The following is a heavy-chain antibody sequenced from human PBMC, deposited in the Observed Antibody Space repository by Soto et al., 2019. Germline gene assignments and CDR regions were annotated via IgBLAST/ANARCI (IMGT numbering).Heavy chain of an antibody. V-gene: IGHV3-23*01. D-gene: IGHD3-10*01. Sequence: GSLRLSCATSGFTFNTYPMTWVRQAPGKGLEWVSSISSTAGRTSSYADSVQGRFAISRDFSDNAVYLQMNNLRVDDTAVYFCAKGVLSFHYGMEVWGQGTAVTVSS. CDR3: AKGVLSFHYGMEV. CDR1: GFTFNTYP. J-gene: IGHJ6*02. CDR2: ISSTAGRTS.